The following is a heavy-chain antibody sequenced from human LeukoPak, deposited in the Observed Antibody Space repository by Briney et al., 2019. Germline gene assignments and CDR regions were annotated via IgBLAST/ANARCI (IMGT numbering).Heavy chain of an antibody. CDR1: GFTFSNAW. D-gene: IGHD3-3*01. V-gene: IGHV3-15*01. J-gene: IGHJ4*02. CDR3: TTEGYDFWSGYYSAY. CDR2: IKSKTDGGTT. Sequence: GGSLSPSCAAPGFTFSNAWMSWVRQAQGKGLKWVGRIKSKTDGGTTDYAAPVKGRFTISRDDSKNTLYLQMNSLKTEDTAVYYCTTEGYDFWSGYYSAYWGQGTLVTVSS.